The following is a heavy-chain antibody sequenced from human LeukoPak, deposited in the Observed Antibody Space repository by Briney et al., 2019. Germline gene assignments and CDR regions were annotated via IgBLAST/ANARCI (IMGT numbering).Heavy chain of an antibody. V-gene: IGHV4-4*07. CDR1: GGSISSYY. CDR2: IYTSGST. D-gene: IGHD4-17*01. J-gene: IGHJ4*02. Sequence: SETLSLTCTVSGGSISSYYWSWIRQPAGKGLEWIGRIYTSGSTNYNPSLKSRVTMPVDTSKNQFSLKLSSVTAADTAVYYCAREGDYGDYFDYWDQGTLVTVSS. CDR3: AREGDYGDYFDY.